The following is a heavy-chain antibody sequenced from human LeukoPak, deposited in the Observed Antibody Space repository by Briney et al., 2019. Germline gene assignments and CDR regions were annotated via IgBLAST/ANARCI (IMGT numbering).Heavy chain of an antibody. D-gene: IGHD2-2*01. V-gene: IGHV4-30-2*03. J-gene: IGHJ4*02. CDR1: GGSISSGGYY. CDR3: ARLECSSTSCYLASFDY. CDR2: IYHSGST. Sequence: SETLSLTCTVPGGSISSGGYYWSWIRQPPGKGLEWIGYIYHSGSTYYNPSLKSRVTISVDTSKNQFSLKLSSVTAADTAVYYCARLECSSTSCYLASFDYWGQGTLVTVSS.